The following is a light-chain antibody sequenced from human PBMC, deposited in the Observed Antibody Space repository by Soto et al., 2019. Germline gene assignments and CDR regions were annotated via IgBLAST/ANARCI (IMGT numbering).Light chain of an antibody. Sequence: EIVLTQSPGTLSLSPGERATLSCRASQSVSSSYLAWYQQKPGQAPRLLIYGASSRATGIPDRFSGSGSGTYFTLTISRLSPADFAVYYCQQDGSSPPYTFGQGTKLEIK. CDR3: QQDGSSPPYT. CDR1: QSVSSSY. CDR2: GAS. J-gene: IGKJ2*01. V-gene: IGKV3-20*01.